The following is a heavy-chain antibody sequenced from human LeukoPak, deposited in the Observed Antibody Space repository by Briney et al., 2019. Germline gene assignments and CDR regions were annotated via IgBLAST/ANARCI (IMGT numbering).Heavy chain of an antibody. J-gene: IGHJ4*02. D-gene: IGHD2-15*01. CDR3: ARDWANTLDY. V-gene: IGHV4-4*07. CDR2: IYTSGST. CDR1: GFTFSSYA. Sequence: GSLRLSCAASGFTFSSYAMSWIRQPAGKGLEWIGRIYTSGSTNYNPSLKSRVTMSVDTSKNQFSLKLSSVTAADTAVYYCARDWANTLDYWGQGTLVTVSS.